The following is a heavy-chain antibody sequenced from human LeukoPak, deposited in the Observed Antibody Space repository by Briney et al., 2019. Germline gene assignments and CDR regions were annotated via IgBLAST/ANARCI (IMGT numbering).Heavy chain of an antibody. CDR1: GDSISSSSFY. CDR3: ARRTTGGEIDFDN. Sequence: SETLSLTCTVSGDSISSSSFYWGWIRQPPGKGLEWIGSFYYSRSTYYNPSLKSRVTISVDTSKNQFSLKLSSVTAADTAVYYCARRTTGGEIDFDNWGQGTLVTVSS. D-gene: IGHD3-16*01. V-gene: IGHV4-39*01. CDR2: FYYSRST. J-gene: IGHJ4*02.